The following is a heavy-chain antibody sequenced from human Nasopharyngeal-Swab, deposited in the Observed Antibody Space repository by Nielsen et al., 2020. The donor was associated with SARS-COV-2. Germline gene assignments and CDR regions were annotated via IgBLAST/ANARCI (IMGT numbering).Heavy chain of an antibody. J-gene: IGHJ3*02. CDR2: LYYSGNT. D-gene: IGHD3-22*01. Sequence: SETLSLTCTVSGGSISSSSYYWGWIRQPPGNGPEWIGSLYYSGNTYCNPSLKSRVSISVDRSKNQFSLKLSSVTATDTAVYYCARVPITVIIGDAFDIWGQGTMVTVSS. CDR3: ARVPITVIIGDAFDI. CDR1: GGSISSSSYY. V-gene: IGHV4-39*07.